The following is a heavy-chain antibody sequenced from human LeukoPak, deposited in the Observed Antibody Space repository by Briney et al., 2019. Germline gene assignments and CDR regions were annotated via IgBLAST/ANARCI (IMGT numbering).Heavy chain of an antibody. CDR2: IWFDGSNK. J-gene: IGHJ6*02. CDR1: GFTFSSYG. Sequence: TGGSLRLSCAASGFTFSSYGMHWVRQAPGKGLEWVAVIWFDGSNKNYADSVKGRFTISRDNSKNTVYLQMNSLRAEDTAVYYCARGQPPSYYDMDVWGQGTTVTVSS. D-gene: IGHD6-13*01. V-gene: IGHV3-33*01. CDR3: ARGQPPSYYDMDV.